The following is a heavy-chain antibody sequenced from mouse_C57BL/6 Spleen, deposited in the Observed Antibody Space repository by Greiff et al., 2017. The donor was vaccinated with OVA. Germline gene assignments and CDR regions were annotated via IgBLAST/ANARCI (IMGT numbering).Heavy chain of an antibody. CDR3: TRAGYYYGSIAMDY. J-gene: IGHJ4*01. D-gene: IGHD1-1*01. Sequence: QVQLKESGAELVRPGASVTLSCKASGYTFTDYEMHWVKQTPVHGLEWIGAIDPETGGTAYNQKFKGKAILTADKSSSTAYMELRSLTSEDSAVYYCTRAGYYYGSIAMDYWGQGTSVTVSS. CDR2: IDPETGGT. CDR1: GYTFTDYE. V-gene: IGHV1-15*01.